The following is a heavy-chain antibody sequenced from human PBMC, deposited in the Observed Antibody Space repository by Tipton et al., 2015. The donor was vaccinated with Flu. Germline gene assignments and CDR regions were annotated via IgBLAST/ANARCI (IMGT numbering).Heavy chain of an antibody. Sequence: LVKPTQTLSLTCTVSGGSISTGGQYWSWIRQRPGKGLEWIGYVYFHGSTYYNPSLKSRATISVDTSNNQFSLKLDSVTAADTAMYYCARDNSYYGWLDPWGQGTQVIVSS. CDR3: ARDNSYYGWLDP. D-gene: IGHD3-22*01. CDR1: GGSISTGGQY. V-gene: IGHV4-31*03. J-gene: IGHJ5*02. CDR2: VYFHGST.